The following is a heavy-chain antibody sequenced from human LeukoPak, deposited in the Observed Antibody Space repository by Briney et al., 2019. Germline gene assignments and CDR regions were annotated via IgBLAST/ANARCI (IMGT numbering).Heavy chain of an antibody. J-gene: IGHJ3*02. CDR3: ARDTPSGYYGSGSYYKWDQDDAFDI. CDR1: GYTFTSYG. D-gene: IGHD3-10*01. Sequence: ASVKVSCKASGYTFTSYGISWVRQAPGQGLEWMGWISAYNGNTNYAQKLQGRVTMTTDTSTSTAYMELRSLRSDDTAVYYCARDTPSGYYGSGSYYKWDQDDAFDIWGQGTMVTVSS. V-gene: IGHV1-18*01. CDR2: ISAYNGNT.